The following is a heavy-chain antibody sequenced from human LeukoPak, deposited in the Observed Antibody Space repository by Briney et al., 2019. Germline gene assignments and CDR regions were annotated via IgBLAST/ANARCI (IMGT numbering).Heavy chain of an antibody. V-gene: IGHV3-21*01. CDR1: GFTFSSYS. CDR3: ARESGSLDY. J-gene: IGHJ4*02. D-gene: IGHD1-26*01. CDR2: ISSSSSYM. Sequence: GGSLRLSCAASGFTFSSYSMNWVRQAPRKGLEWVSSISSSSSYMYYADSVKGRFTISRDNAKNSLYLQMNSLRAEDTAVYYCARESGSLDYWGQGTLVTVSS.